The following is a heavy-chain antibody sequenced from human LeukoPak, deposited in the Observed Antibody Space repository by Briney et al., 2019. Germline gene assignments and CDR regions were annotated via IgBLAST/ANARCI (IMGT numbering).Heavy chain of an antibody. CDR1: GFSFSTNW. CDR2: ISWNSDTT. V-gene: IGHV3-9*01. Sequence: GGSLRLSCVASGFSFSTNWMDWVRQAPGKGLEWVSGISWNSDTTAYADSVKGRFTISRDNANNSLYLLMNSLRSEDTAFYYCAKAPHYYTSATYCDYFENWGQGSLVTVSS. D-gene: IGHD3-10*01. CDR3: AKAPHYYTSATYCDYFEN. J-gene: IGHJ4*02.